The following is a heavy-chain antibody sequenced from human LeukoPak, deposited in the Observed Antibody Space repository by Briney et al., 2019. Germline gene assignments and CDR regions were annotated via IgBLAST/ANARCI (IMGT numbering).Heavy chain of an antibody. D-gene: IGHD6-13*01. CDR3: ATPFATGYSGSWSSY. J-gene: IGHJ4*02. CDR1: GYTFTSYG. V-gene: IGHV1-18*01. CDR2: ISAYNGNT. Sequence: ASVKVSCKASGYTFTSYGISWVRQAPGQGLEWMGWISAYNGNTNYAQKLQGRVTMTTDTSTSTAYMELRSLRSDDTAVYYCATPFATGYSGSWSSYWGQGTLVTVSS.